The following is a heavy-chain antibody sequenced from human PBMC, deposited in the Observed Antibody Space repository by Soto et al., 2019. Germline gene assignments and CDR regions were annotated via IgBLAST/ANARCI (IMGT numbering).Heavy chain of an antibody. CDR2: IYYSGST. J-gene: IGHJ3*02. Sequence: SETLSLTCTVSGGSVSSGAYYWTWIRQRPGKGLEWIGYIYYSGSTYYSPSLKSRLSISLDTSKNQFSLRLSSVTAADTAMYYCARARLRAVYPFDIWGQGTMVTVS. CDR1: GGSVSSGAYY. V-gene: IGHV4-31*03. D-gene: IGHD5-12*01. CDR3: ARARLRAVYPFDI.